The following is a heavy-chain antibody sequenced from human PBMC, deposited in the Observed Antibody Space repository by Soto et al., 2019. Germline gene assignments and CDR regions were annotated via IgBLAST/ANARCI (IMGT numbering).Heavy chain of an antibody. J-gene: IGHJ4*02. CDR1: GGSISSNNYF. CDR3: ARHADLYYFDY. V-gene: IGHV4-39*01. Sequence: SETLSLTCTVSGGSISSNNYFWVLIRQPPGKGLEWIGSISYSGSTYYNPSLKSRVTISVDTSKNQFSPKLSSVTAADTAVYYCARHADLYYFDYWGQGTLVTVSS. CDR2: ISYSGST.